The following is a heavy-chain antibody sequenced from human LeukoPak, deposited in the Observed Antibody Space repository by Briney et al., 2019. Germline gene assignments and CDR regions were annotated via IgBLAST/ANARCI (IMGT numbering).Heavy chain of an antibody. J-gene: IGHJ3*02. CDR1: GGSISSSSYY. Sequence: PSETLSLTCTVSGGSISSSSYYWGWIRQPPGKGLEWIGSIYYSGSTYYNPSLKSRVTISVDTSKNQFSLKLSSVTAADTDVYYCASSVVVAATDAFDIWGQGTMVTVSS. CDR2: IYYSGST. CDR3: ASSVVVAATDAFDI. D-gene: IGHD2-15*01. V-gene: IGHV4-39*01.